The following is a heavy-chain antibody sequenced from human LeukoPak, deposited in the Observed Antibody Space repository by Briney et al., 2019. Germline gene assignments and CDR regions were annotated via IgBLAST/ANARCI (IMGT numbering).Heavy chain of an antibody. D-gene: IGHD3-22*01. CDR3: ARSSIPHYYDSSGYYALNAFDI. J-gene: IGHJ3*02. CDR2: ISAYNGNT. CDR1: GYTFTSYG. V-gene: IGHV1-18*01. Sequence: ASVKVSCKASGYTFTSYGISWVRQAPGQGLEWMGWISAYNGNTNYAQKFQGRVTITTDESTSTAYMELSSLRSEDTAVYYCARSSIPHYYDSSGYYALNAFDIWGQGTMVTVSS.